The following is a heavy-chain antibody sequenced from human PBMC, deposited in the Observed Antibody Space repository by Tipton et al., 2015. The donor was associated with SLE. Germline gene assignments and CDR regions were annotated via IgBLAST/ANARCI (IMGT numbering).Heavy chain of an antibody. V-gene: IGHV4-61*02. CDR1: GDSISDGAYY. D-gene: IGHD2-21*01. J-gene: IGHJ4*02. Sequence: TLSLTCTVSGDSISDGAYYWSWIRQPAGKGLEWIGRIYTSGSTNYNPSLKSRVTISVDTSKNQFSLKLSSVTAADTAVYYCARHCQIYSFVYWGQGSLVTVSS. CDR2: IYTSGST. CDR3: ARHCQIYSFVY.